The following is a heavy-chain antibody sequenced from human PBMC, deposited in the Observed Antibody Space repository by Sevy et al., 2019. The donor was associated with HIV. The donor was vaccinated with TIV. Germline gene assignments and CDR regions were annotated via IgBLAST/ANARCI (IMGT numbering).Heavy chain of an antibody. CDR3: ATTKDYYDSSGPPFDY. CDR2: FDPEDGET. J-gene: IGHJ4*02. CDR1: GYTLTELS. V-gene: IGHV1-24*01. D-gene: IGHD3-22*01. Sequence: ASVKVSCKVSGYTLTELSMHWVRQAPGKGLEWMGSFDPEDGETIYAQKFQGRVTMTEDTFKDTAYMELSSLRSEDAAVYYCATTKDYYDSSGPPFDYWGQGTLVTVSS.